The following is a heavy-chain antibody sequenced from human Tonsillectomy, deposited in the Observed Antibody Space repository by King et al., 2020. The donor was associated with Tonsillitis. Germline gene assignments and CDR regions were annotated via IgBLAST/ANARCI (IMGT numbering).Heavy chain of an antibody. CDR2: ISYDGSNG. Sequence: VQLVESGGGVVQPGRSLRLSCAASGFTFSGYGMHWVRQAPGKGLEWVAFISYDGSNGYFADSVKGRFTISRDNSKNTLYLQMNSLGAEDTVLYYCTNLYISGWYGYYRGQGTLVSVSS. V-gene: IGHV3-30*18. J-gene: IGHJ4*02. CDR3: TNLYISGWYGYY. D-gene: IGHD6-19*01. CDR1: GFTFSGYG.